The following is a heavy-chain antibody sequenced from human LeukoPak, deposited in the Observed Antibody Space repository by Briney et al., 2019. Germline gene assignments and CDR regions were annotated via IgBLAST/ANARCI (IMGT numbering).Heavy chain of an antibody. D-gene: IGHD2-15*01. CDR1: GFMFNTYA. V-gene: IGHV3-30*02. J-gene: IGHJ5*02. Sequence: GGSLRLSCAASGFMFNTYAMHWVRQAPGKGLEWVAFIQYDGSIQYYADSVKGRFTNSRDNSKDSLYLEVSSLRPEDTAVYYCARLGYCDSGNCFSARPFDRWGQGTPVTVSS. CDR3: ARLGYCDSGNCFSARPFDR. CDR2: IQYDGSIQ.